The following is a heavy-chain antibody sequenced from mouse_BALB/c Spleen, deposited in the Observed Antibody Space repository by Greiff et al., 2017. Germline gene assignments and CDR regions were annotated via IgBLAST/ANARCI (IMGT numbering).Heavy chain of an antibody. CDR1: GFSLTSYG. Sequence: VQRVESGPGLVAPSQSLSITCTVSGFSLTSYGVHWVRQPPGKGLEWLGVIWAGGSTNYNSALMSRLSISKDNSKSQVFLKMNSLQTDDTAMYYCARDNYDYGAYWGQGTLVTVSA. J-gene: IGHJ3*01. D-gene: IGHD2-4*01. CDR3: ARDNYDYGAY. V-gene: IGHV2-9*02. CDR2: IWAGGST.